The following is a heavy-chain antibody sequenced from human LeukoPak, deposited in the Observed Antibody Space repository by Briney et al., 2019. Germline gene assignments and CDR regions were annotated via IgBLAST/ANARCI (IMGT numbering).Heavy chain of an antibody. Sequence: PGGSLRLSCAASGLTFSRFAMSWVRQAPGKGLEWVSAASASGRSTYYPDSAKGRFAISRDNSKNTLDLQMNSLRDEDTAVYYCAKARSGDYLSDAFDIWGQGIMVTVSS. CDR2: ASASGRST. CDR3: AKARSGDYLSDAFDI. J-gene: IGHJ3*02. CDR1: GLTFSRFA. V-gene: IGHV3-23*01. D-gene: IGHD4-17*01.